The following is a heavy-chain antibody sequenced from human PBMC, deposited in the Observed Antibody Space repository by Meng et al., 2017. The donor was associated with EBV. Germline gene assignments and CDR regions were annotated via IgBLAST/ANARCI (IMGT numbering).Heavy chain of an antibody. CDR2: VETKTSKYAT. CDR1: GFIFRYSA. D-gene: IGHD3-16*01. Sequence: EVNSVEAGGELVQPVGALTISCGASGFIFRYSAMNVMRQGSGKGLEWVGRVETKTSKYATAYAASVKGRFSVSRDDSKNMVFLERNSLKAEDTARYYCWGGLNYGSYWGQGTLVTVSS. J-gene: IGHJ4*02. V-gene: IGHV3-73*01. CDR3: WGGLNYGSY.